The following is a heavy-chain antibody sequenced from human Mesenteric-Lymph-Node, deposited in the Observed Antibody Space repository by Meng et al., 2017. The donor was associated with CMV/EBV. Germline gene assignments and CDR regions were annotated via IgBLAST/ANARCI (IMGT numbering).Heavy chain of an antibody. CDR1: GVSVSSGNYY. CDR2: IYYSGST. J-gene: IGHJ6*02. V-gene: IGHV4-61*01. CDR3: ARDLYYYCEMDV. Sequence: GSLRLSCTVSGVSVSSGNYYWSWIRQPPGTGLVWTGYIYYSGSTKYNPSLKSRVTISVDTSKNQFSLKVSSVTAADTAVYYCARDLYYYCEMDVWGQGTTVTISS.